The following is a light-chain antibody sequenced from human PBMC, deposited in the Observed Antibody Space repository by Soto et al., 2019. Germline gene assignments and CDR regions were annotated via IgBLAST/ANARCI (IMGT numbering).Light chain of an antibody. Sequence: DIVMTQSPLSLPVTPGEPASISCRSSQSLLFGNGYPYLDWYLQKPGQSPQLLIYLGSNRASGVPDRFSGSGSGTDFTLKIRRVEAEDVGVYYCMQALQTPRTFGQGTK. J-gene: IGKJ1*01. CDR2: LGS. CDR3: MQALQTPRT. CDR1: QSLLFGNGYPY. V-gene: IGKV2-28*01.